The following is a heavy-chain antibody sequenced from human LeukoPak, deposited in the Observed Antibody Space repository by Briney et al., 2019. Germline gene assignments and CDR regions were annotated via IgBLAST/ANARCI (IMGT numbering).Heavy chain of an antibody. CDR2: INPNSGGT. CDR3: LSIAARPVGKEDDY. Sequence: ASVKVSCKAAGYTFTDYYMHWVRQAPGQGLEWMGWINPNSGGTNYAQRFQGRVTMTRDTSISTAYMELSRLRSDDTAVYYCLSIAARPVGKEDDYWGQGTLVTVSS. J-gene: IGHJ4*02. V-gene: IGHV1-2*02. D-gene: IGHD6-6*01. CDR1: GYTFTDYY.